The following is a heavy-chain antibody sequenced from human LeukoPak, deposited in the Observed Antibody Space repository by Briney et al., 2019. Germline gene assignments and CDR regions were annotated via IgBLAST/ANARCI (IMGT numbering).Heavy chain of an antibody. D-gene: IGHD3-3*01. CDR1: GYTFTGYY. J-gene: IGHJ6*02. V-gene: IGHV1-18*04. CDR2: ISAYNGNT. Sequence: ASVKVSCKASGYTFTGYYMHWVRQAPGQGLEWMGWISAYNGNTNYAQKLQGRVTMTTDTSTSTAYMELRSLRSDDTAVYYCARDPTSDITIFGVVIPKYYYYGMDVWGQGTTVTVSS. CDR3: ARDPTSDITIFGVVIPKYYYYGMDV.